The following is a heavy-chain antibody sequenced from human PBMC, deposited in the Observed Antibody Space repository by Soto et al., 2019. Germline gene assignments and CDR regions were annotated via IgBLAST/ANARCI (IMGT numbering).Heavy chain of an antibody. V-gene: IGHV1-24*01. CDR2: FDPEDGET. D-gene: IGHD2-15*01. J-gene: IGHJ4*02. CDR1: GYTLTELS. Sequence: GASVKVSCKVSGYTLTELSMYWVRQAPGKGLEWMGGFDPEDGETIYAQKFQGRVTITRDTSASTAYMELSSLRSEDTAVYYCARDLGGWPDYWGQGTLVTVSS. CDR3: ARDLGGWPDY.